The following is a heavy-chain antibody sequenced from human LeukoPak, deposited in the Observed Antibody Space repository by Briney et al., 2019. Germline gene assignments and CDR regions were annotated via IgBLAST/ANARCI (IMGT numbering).Heavy chain of an antibody. CDR1: TLSVGGSF. Sequence: GGSLRLSCVDSTLSVGGSFVSWVRQAPGKGLEWVSVKGRFTISRDYSDNTVYLQMNSLRVEDTAVYYCARGLGTNYGGYCTGGGCPVYWGQGTLVTVSS. V-gene: IGHV3-66*01. D-gene: IGHD2-8*02. CDR3: ARGLGTNYGGYCTGGGCPVY. J-gene: IGHJ4*02.